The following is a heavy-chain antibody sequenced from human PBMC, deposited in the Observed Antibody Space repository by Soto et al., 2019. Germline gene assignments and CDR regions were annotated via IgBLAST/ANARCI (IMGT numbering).Heavy chain of an antibody. Sequence: ASVKVSFKASGYTFTSYAMHWVRQAPGQRLEWMGGIIPIFVTANYAQRFQGRVTIAADESTSTAYMELSSLRSEDTAVYYCARGTAFTIFGVVIPTRGMDVWGQGTTVTVSS. J-gene: IGHJ6*02. CDR3: ARGTAFTIFGVVIPTRGMDV. CDR2: IIPIFVTA. D-gene: IGHD3-3*01. CDR1: GYTFTSYA. V-gene: IGHV1-69*13.